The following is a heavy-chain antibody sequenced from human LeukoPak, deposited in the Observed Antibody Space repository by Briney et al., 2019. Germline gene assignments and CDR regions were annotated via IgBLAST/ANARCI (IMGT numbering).Heavy chain of an antibody. J-gene: IGHJ4*02. CDR3: ARRANTAPPYYFDY. D-gene: IGHD5-18*01. CDR1: DDSMSSYY. CDR2: VYYSGGT. V-gene: IGHV4-59*01. Sequence: SETLSLTCTVSDDSMSSYYWNWIRQPPGKGLEWIGYVYYSGGTNYNPSLKSRVTISLDTSKNQFSLKLSSVTAADTTVYYCARRANTAPPYYFDYWGQGTLVTVSS.